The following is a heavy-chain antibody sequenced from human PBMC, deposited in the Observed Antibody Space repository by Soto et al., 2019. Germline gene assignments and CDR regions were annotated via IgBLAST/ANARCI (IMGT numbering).Heavy chain of an antibody. CDR2: VSHDGRNT. Sequence: VQLVESGGGVVQPGRFLRLSCASSGFTFSDYAMHLVRQAPGKGLEWVAVVSHDGRNTHYADSVKGRFTISRDSSKNKVYLEMTSLRAEDTAVYYCAKGGRQWLVTSDFNYWGQGALVTVSS. CDR3: AKGGRQWLVTSDFNY. CDR1: GFTFSDYA. D-gene: IGHD6-19*01. J-gene: IGHJ4*02. V-gene: IGHV3-30*18.